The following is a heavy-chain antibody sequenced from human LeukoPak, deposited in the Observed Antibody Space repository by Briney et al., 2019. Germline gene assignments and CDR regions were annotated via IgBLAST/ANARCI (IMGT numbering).Heavy chain of an antibody. J-gene: IGHJ4*02. CDR2: INPSGGST. CDR3: ARVLPAARDFDY. Sequence: ASVKVSCKASGYTFTSYYMHWVRQAPGQGLEWMGIINPSGGSTSYAQKFQGRVTMTRDTSTSTVYMELSSLRSEDTAVCYCARVLPAARDFDYWGQGTLVTVSS. CDR1: GYTFTSYY. D-gene: IGHD2-2*01. V-gene: IGHV1-46*01.